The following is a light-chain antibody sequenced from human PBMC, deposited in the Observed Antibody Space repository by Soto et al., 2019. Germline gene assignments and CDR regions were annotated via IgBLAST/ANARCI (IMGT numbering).Light chain of an antibody. V-gene: IGLV2-14*01. CDR1: SSDVGGYNY. J-gene: IGLJ1*01. CDR3: SSYTSSSTLNV. CDR2: DVS. Sequence: QSALTQPASVSGSPGQSITISCTGTSSDVGGYNYVSWYQQHPGKAPKLMIYDVSNRPSGVSNRLSGSKSGNTASLTSSGLQAEDEADYYCSSYTSSSTLNVFGTGTKLTVL.